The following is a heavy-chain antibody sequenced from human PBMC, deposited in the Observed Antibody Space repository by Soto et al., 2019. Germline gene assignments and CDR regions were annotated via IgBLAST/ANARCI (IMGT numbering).Heavy chain of an antibody. CDR3: ARGELELFASFDY. Sequence: PSETLSLTCTVSGGSISSGDYYWSWIRQPPGKGLEWIGYIYYSGSTYYNPSLKSRVTISVDTSKNQFSLKLSSVTAADTAVYYCARGELELFASFDYWGQGTRVTVSS. CDR1: GGSISSGDYY. D-gene: IGHD1-7*01. V-gene: IGHV4-30-4*01. CDR2: IYYSGST. J-gene: IGHJ4*02.